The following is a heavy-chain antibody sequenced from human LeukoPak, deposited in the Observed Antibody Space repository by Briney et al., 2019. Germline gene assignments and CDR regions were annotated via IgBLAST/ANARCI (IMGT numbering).Heavy chain of an antibody. CDR2: ISYDGSNK. Sequence: PGGSLRLSCAASGFTFSSYAMHLVRQAPGKGLEWVAVISYDGSNKYYADSVKGRFTISRDNSKNTLYLQMNSLRAEDTAVYYCARTIDGDYDILTGYPDYWGQGTLVTVSS. CDR3: ARTIDGDYDILTGYPDY. J-gene: IGHJ4*02. D-gene: IGHD3-9*01. CDR1: GFTFSSYA. V-gene: IGHV3-30*04.